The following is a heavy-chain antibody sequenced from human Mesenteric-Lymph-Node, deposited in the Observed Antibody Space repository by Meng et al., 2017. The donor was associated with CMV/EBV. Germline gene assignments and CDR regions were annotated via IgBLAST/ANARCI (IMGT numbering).Heavy chain of an antibody. CDR2: IRYDGSNK. CDR1: GFTFSSYG. J-gene: IGHJ4*02. V-gene: IGHV3-30*02. D-gene: IGHD3-22*01. Sequence: GESLKISCAASGFTFSSYGMHWVRQAPGKGLEWVAFIRYDGSNKYYADSVKGRFTISRDNSKNTLYLQMNSPRAEDTAVYYCAKEATMIGGHFDYWGQGTLVTVSS. CDR3: AKEATMIGGHFDY.